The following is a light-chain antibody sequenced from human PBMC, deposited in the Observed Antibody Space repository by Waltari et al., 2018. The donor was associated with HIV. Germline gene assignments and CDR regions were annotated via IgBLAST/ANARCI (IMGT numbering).Light chain of an antibody. Sequence: QSALTQPASVSGSPGQSITISCTGTTSDVGGYQYFSWYQQYAGKAPKLIIYEVTNRPSGVSNRFSGTKSGNTASLIISGLQAEDEADYYCSSYTSSSTLEVFGTGTKVTV. J-gene: IGLJ1*01. CDR1: TSDVGGYQY. V-gene: IGLV2-14*01. CDR3: SSYTSSSTLEV. CDR2: EVT.